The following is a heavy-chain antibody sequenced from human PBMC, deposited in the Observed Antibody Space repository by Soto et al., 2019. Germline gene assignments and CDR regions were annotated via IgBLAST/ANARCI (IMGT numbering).Heavy chain of an antibody. V-gene: IGHV1-69*13. CDR1: GDSLGRHR. CDR3: ARGAMANFDY. CDR2: FIAMLGTP. J-gene: IGHJ4*02. D-gene: IGHD5-18*01. Sequence: SVKVAWKASGDSLGRHRIAWVRQAPGQGLEWMGGFIAMLGTPTYAKKVQGRATISADESLTSSYLELRSLRSEDTGVYFCARGAMANFDYWGQRTVVTVSS.